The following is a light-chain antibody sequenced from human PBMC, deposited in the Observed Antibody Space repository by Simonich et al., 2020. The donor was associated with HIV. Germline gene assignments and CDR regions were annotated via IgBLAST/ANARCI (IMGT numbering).Light chain of an antibody. CDR2: ETT. CDR1: TGPVPSGHY. V-gene: IGLV7-46*01. Sequence: QAVVTQEPSLTVSPGGTVTLTCGSSTGPVPSGHYPYWFQQKPDQAPRSLIYETTNRHPWTPARFSGSLRGDKATLTLWGAQPEDEADYYCLLSYSGARVFGGGTQLTVL. J-gene: IGLJ3*02. CDR3: LLSYSGARV.